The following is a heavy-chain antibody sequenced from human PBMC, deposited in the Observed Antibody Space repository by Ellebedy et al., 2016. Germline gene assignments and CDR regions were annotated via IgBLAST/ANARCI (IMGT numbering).Heavy chain of an antibody. J-gene: IGHJ4*02. Sequence: GESLKISXAASAFPFSTYGMNWVRQAPGKGLEWVSYISSSGSTIYYADSVKGRFTISRDNAKNSLYLQMNSLRAEDTAVYYCARDDRSTYYYGSGSYGSYWGQGTLVTVSS. V-gene: IGHV3-48*04. CDR1: AFPFSTYG. CDR2: ISSSGSTI. D-gene: IGHD3-10*01. CDR3: ARDDRSTYYYGSGSYGSY.